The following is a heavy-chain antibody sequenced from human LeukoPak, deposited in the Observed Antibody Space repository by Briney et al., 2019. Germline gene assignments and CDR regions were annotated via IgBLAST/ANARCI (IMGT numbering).Heavy chain of an antibody. Sequence: SETLSLTCSVSGASISTYYWTWIRQPQGKGREWFGYTSYSGSANYNPSLKTRVTISLDTSKNQISLKVSSVTAADTAVYHCARGGESLDTAMITGYWGQGALSPSPQ. CDR3: ARGGESLDTAMITGY. CDR1: GASISTYY. D-gene: IGHD5-18*01. V-gene: IGHV4-59*01. J-gene: IGHJ4*02. CDR2: TSYSGSA.